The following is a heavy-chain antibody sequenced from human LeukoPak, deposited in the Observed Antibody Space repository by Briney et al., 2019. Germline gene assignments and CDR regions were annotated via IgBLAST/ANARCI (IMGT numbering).Heavy chain of an antibody. CDR2: IYYSGST. J-gene: IGHJ3*02. Sequence: SETLSLTCTVSGGSISSGGYYWSWIRQHPGKGLEWFGYIYYSGSTYYNPSLKSRVTISVDTSKNQFSLKLSSVTAADTAVYYCARDRPLLYCSGGSCYSGLDAFDIWGQGTMVTVSS. CDR1: GGSISSGGYY. D-gene: IGHD2-15*01. CDR3: ARDRPLLYCSGGSCYSGLDAFDI. V-gene: IGHV4-31*03.